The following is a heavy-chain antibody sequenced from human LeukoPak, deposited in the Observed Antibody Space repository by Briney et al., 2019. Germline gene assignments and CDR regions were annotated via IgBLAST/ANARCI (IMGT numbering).Heavy chain of an antibody. CDR1: GFTVSSNY. V-gene: IGHV3-53*01. D-gene: IGHD3-22*01. J-gene: IGHJ4*02. CDR3: ARDRPNYYGSDGHYYRRDGDY. CDR2: IYSGGST. Sequence: GGSLRLSCAASGFTVSSNYMSWVRQAPGKGLEWVSVIYSGGSTYYADSVKGRFTITRDNSENKLYLQMHSLRAEDTAVYYCARDRPNYYGSDGHYYRRDGDYWGRGTLVSVSS.